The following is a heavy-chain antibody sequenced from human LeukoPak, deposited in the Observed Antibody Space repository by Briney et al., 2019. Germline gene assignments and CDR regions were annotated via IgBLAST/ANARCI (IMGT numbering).Heavy chain of an antibody. V-gene: IGHV3-33*01. Sequence: PGGSLRRSCAASGFTFTSYGMHWVRQAPGKGLEWVAVIWYNGSNKYYADSVKGRFTLSRDNSKNTLYLQMNSLRAENAAAYYCARDPYYYGMDVWGQGTTVTVSS. CDR2: IWYNGSNK. CDR1: GFTFTSYG. J-gene: IGHJ6*02. CDR3: ARDPYYYGMDV.